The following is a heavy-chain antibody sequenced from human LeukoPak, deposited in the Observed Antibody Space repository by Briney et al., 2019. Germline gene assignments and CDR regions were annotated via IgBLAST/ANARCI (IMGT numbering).Heavy chain of an antibody. D-gene: IGHD3-10*01. CDR3: ARGPLWFGYGMDV. Sequence: PGGSLRLSCAASGFTFSSYSMNWVRQAPGKGLEWGSPISSSSSYIYYADSVKGRFTISRDNAKNSLYLQMNSLRAEDTAVYYCARGPLWFGYGMDVWGQGTTVTVSS. CDR1: GFTFSSYS. V-gene: IGHV3-21*01. J-gene: IGHJ6*02. CDR2: ISSSSSYI.